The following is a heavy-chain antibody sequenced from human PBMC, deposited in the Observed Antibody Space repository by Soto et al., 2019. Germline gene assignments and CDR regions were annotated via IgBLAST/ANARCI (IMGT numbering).Heavy chain of an antibody. J-gene: IGHJ4*02. Sequence: GSLRLSCAASGFTFSSYAMHWVRQAPGKGLEWVAVISFDGNNKYYADSVKGRSTISRDNSKHTLYLQMNSLRAEDTAVYYCARDRGSIFGAIDYWGQGTQVTVSS. CDR3: ARDRGSIFGAIDY. CDR2: ISFDGNNK. V-gene: IGHV3-30-3*01. D-gene: IGHD3-3*01. CDR1: GFTFSSYA.